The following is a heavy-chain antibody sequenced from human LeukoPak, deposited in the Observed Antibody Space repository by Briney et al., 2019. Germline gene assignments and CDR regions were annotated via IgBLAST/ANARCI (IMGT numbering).Heavy chain of an antibody. CDR3: ARDLWFGELSFDY. CDR2: INPNSGGT. D-gene: IGHD3-10*01. J-gene: IGHJ4*02. V-gene: IGHV1-2*02. Sequence: ASVKVSCKASGFTFTGYYMHWVRQAAGQGREWMGWINPNSGGTNYAQRFQGRVTMTRDTSINTAYMELSRLRSDDTAVYYCARDLWFGELSFDYWGQGSLVTVS. CDR1: GFTFTGYY.